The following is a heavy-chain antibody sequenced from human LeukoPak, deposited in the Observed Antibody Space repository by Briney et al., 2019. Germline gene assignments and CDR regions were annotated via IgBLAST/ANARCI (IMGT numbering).Heavy chain of an antibody. V-gene: IGHV3-33*08. Sequence: PGGSLRLSCAASGFTFSNAWMSWVRQAPGKGLEWVAVIWYDGSNKYYADSVKGRFTISRDNSKNTLYLQMNSLRAEDTAVYYCARGAIYSGSFSFDYWGQGTLVTVSS. J-gene: IGHJ4*02. D-gene: IGHD1-26*01. CDR1: GFTFSNAW. CDR2: IWYDGSNK. CDR3: ARGAIYSGSFSFDY.